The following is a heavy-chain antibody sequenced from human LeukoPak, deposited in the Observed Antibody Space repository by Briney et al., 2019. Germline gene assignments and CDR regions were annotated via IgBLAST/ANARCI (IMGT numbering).Heavy chain of an antibody. D-gene: IGHD3-10*01. CDR1: GFTFSDYY. V-gene: IGHV3-11*01. CDR2: ISSSGSTI. CDR3: AKDPTRSLMNYYGSGSFHY. J-gene: IGHJ4*02. Sequence: PGGSLRLSCAASGFTFSDYYMSWIRQAPGKGLEWVSYISSSGSTIYYADSVKGRFTISRDNSKNTLYLQMNSLRAEDTAVYYCAKDPTRSLMNYYGSGSFHYWGQGTLVTVSS.